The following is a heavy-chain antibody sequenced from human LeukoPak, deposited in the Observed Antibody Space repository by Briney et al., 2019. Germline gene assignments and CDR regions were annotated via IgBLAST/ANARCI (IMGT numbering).Heavy chain of an antibody. Sequence: SETLSLTCAVYGGSFSGYYWDWIRQPPGKGLEWIGEINHSGSTNFNPSLKSRVTISVDTSKNRFSLKLTSVTAADAAIYYCASSYSSSWYFPHWGQGTLVSVSS. J-gene: IGHJ1*01. V-gene: IGHV4-34*01. CDR2: INHSGST. CDR3: ASSYSSSWYFPH. CDR1: GGSFSGYY. D-gene: IGHD6-13*01.